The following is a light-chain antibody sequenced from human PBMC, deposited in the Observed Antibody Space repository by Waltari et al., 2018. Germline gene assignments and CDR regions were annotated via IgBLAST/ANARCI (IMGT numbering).Light chain of an antibody. Sequence: EIVMTQSPATLSVSPGERAILPCRASKSVTTNLAWYQQKPGQAPRLLIYGASTRATDIPARFSGSGSGTEFTLTISSLQSEDCAVYYCHQYNDGPPFNFGQGTKLEIK. CDR2: GAS. V-gene: IGKV3-15*01. CDR3: HQYNDGPPFN. CDR1: KSVTTN. J-gene: IGKJ2*01.